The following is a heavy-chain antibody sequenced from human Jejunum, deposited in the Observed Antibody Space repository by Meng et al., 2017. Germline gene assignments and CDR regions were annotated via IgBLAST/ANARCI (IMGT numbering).Heavy chain of an antibody. D-gene: IGHD2-2*01. J-gene: IGHJ4*02. CDR1: GYPFDRFG. Sequence: QVELVQAGAGAKKPGASMKASVKASGYPFDRFGVSWIRQAPGQGLEWVGWISAYTGKTDYAQKFQGRVLMTAETSTTTVYMELTSLTSDDTAVYYCARDKYAYALGYFDYWGQGTLVTVSS. CDR2: ISAYTGKT. CDR3: ARDKYAYALGYFDY. V-gene: IGHV1-18*01.